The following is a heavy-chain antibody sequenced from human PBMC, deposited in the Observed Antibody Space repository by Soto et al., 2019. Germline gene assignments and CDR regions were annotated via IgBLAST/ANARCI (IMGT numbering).Heavy chain of an antibody. D-gene: IGHD6-13*01. J-gene: IGHJ5*02. CDR3: ARQVDSSSWYALSMAPKNNWFDP. V-gene: IGHV4-59*08. CDR2: FYDSGST. Sequence: SETLSLTCAVYGESLNYFYWSWIRQAPGKGLEWIGEFYDSGSTNYNPSLKSRVTISVDTSKNQFSLKLSSVTAADTAVYYCARQVDSSSWYALSMAPKNNWFDPWGQGTLVTVSS. CDR1: GESLNYFY.